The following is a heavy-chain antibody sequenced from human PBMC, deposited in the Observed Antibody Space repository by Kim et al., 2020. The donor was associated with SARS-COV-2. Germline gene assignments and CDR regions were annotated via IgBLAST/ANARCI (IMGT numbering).Heavy chain of an antibody. CDR1: GFTFSSYS. V-gene: IGHV3-21*01. D-gene: IGHD1-7*01. J-gene: IGHJ4*02. CDR3: ARDLRSGTTFH. CDR2: ISSSSSYI. Sequence: GGSLRLSCAASGFTFSSYSMNWVRQAPGKGLEWVSSISSSSSYIYYADSVKGRFTISRDNAKNSLYLQMNSLRAEDTAVYYCARDLRSGTTFHWGQGTLVTVSS.